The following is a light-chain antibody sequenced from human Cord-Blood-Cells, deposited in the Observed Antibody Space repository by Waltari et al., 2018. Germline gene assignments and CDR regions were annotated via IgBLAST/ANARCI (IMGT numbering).Light chain of an antibody. J-gene: IGKJ2*01. CDR1: QDISNY. CDR3: QQYDNRYT. V-gene: IGKV1-33*01. CDR2: DAS. Sequence: DIQMTQSPSSLSASVGDRVTITCQESQDISNYLNWYQQKPGKAPKLLIYDASNLETGVPSRFSGSGSGTDFTFTISSLQPEDIATYYCQQYDNRYTFGQGTKLEIK.